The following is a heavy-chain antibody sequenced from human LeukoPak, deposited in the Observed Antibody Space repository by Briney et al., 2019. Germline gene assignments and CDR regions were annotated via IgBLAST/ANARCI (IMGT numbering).Heavy chain of an antibody. CDR2: ISAYNGNT. Sequence: VASVKVSCKASGYTFTSYGISWVRQAPGEGLEWMGWISAYNGNTNYAQRLQGRVTMTTDTSTNTAYMELRSLRSDDTAVYYCARDEGSGWNTLDYWGQGTLVTVSS. D-gene: IGHD6-19*01. CDR3: ARDEGSGWNTLDY. V-gene: IGHV1-18*01. CDR1: GYTFTSYG. J-gene: IGHJ4*02.